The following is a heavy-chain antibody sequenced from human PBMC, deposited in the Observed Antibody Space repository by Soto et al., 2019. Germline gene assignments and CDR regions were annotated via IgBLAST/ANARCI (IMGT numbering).Heavy chain of an antibody. Sequence: GASVKVSCKASGYTFTSYGISWVRQAPGQGLEWMGWISAYNGNTNYEQKLQDRVNMTTETSTSQAYMEVRSPGSYYSAVYSAARDRGSCAFDYWGQGTLVTVSS. CDR1: GYTFTSYG. CDR3: ARDRGSCAFDY. V-gene: IGHV1-18*01. D-gene: IGHD1-26*01. J-gene: IGHJ4*02. CDR2: ISAYNGNT.